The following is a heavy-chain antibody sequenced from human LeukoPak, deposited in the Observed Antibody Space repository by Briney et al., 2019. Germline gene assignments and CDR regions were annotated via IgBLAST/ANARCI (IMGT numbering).Heavy chain of an antibody. CDR1: AFTFSDYY. J-gene: IGHJ6*03. CDR2: ISSSGSTI. CDR3: AGEDGYNSVAMDV. V-gene: IGHV3-11*04. D-gene: IGHD5-24*01. Sequence: GGSLRLSCAASAFTFSDYYMSWIRQAPGRGLEWVSYISSSGSTIYYADSVKGRFTISRDNAKNSLYLQMNSLRAEDTAVYYCAGEDGYNSVAMDVWGKGTTVTVSS.